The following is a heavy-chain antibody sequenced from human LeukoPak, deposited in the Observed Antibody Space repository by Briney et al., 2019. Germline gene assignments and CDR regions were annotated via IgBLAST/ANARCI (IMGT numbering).Heavy chain of an antibody. J-gene: IGHJ4*02. Sequence: RESLRLSCTASGFTFSNYAMTWVRQAPGKGLEWVSIINDSGGNIYYADSVKGRFTISRDNSKNTLYLQMNNLRAEDTAVYYCATSVGGVLGYFHYWGQGTLVTVSS. CDR3: ATSVGGVLGYFHY. D-gene: IGHD3-16*01. CDR2: INDSGGNI. V-gene: IGHV3-23*01. CDR1: GFTFSNYA.